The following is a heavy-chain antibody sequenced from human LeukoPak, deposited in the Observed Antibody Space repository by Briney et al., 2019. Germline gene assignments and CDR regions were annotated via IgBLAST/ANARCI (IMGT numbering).Heavy chain of an antibody. CDR3: ARGGRVLRYFDWARRRDWFDP. CDR1: GYTFTSYD. D-gene: IGHD3-9*01. J-gene: IGHJ5*02. V-gene: IGHV1-8*01. CDR2: MNPNSGNT. Sequence: ASVKVSCKASGYTFTSYDINWVRQATGQGLEWMGWMNPNSGNTGYAQKFQGRVTMTRNTSISTAYMELSSLRSEDTAVYYCARGGRVLRYFDWARRRDWFDPWGQGTLVTVSS.